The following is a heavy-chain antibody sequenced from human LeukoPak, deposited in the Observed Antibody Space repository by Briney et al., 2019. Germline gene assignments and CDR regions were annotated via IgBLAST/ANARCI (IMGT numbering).Heavy chain of an antibody. CDR1: GDSISRGGYY. CDR2: IYYSVSS. V-gene: IGHV4-31*03. D-gene: IGHD3-22*01. J-gene: IGHJ4*02. CDR3: AKGNSSGFR. Sequence: SQTLFLTCTVSGDSISRGGYYWSWIRQHPGKGLEWIGYIYYSVSSYYNPSFMSRLTISVDTSKNQFSLKLSSVTAADTAVYYCAKGNSSGFRWGQGTLVTVSS.